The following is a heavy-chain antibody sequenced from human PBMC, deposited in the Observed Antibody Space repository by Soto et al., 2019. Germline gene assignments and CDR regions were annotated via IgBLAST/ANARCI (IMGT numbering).Heavy chain of an antibody. CDR3: AKVLGLWGYGSSWFNYFDY. CDR2: ISGSGGST. Sequence: LRLSCAASGFTFSSYAMSWVRQAPGKGLEWVSAISGSGGSTYYADSVKGRFTISRDNSKNTLYLQMNSLRAEDTAVYYCAKVLGLWGYGSSWFNYFDYWGQGTLVTVSS. J-gene: IGHJ4*02. V-gene: IGHV3-23*01. D-gene: IGHD6-13*01. CDR1: GFTFSSYA.